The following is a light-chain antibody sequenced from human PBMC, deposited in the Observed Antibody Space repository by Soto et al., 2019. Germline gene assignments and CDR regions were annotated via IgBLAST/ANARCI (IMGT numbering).Light chain of an antibody. CDR2: DAS. CDR3: QHYGGLWT. V-gene: IGKV1-5*01. Sequence: DIEMTQSPSTVSASVGDRVTITCRASQTITNRLAWYHQKPGKAPKVLIYDASTLESGVPSRFSGSGSGTEFILTISSLQPDDFASYYCQHYGGLWTFGQGTKVDIK. CDR1: QTITNR. J-gene: IGKJ1*01.